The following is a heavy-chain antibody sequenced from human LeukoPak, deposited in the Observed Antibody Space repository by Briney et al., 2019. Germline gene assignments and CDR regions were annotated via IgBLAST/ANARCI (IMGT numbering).Heavy chain of an antibody. CDR1: GYTFNGYY. V-gene: IGHV1-2*02. J-gene: IGHJ4*02. D-gene: IGHD3-3*01. CDR3: ARDQTGYDLWSGYYKYYFDY. CDR2: INPNSGGT. Sequence: ASVKVSCKASGYTFNGYYMHWVRQAPGQGLEWMGWINPNSGGTNYAQKFQGRVTMTRDTSISTAYMELSRLRSDDTAVNYCARDQTGYDLWSGYYKYYFDYWGQGTLVTVSS.